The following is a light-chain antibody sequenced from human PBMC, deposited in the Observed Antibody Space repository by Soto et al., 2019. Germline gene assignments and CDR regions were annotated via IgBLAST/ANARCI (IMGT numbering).Light chain of an antibody. CDR2: GVF. CDR3: YKYGSTPPT. CDR1: QSVSSSY. V-gene: IGKV3-20*01. Sequence: EMVLTPSPGTLSWSPVEMSPLSCSASQSVSSSYLAWYQQKPGQAPRLLIWGVFNRATGIPDRFSGSGSGTDFTLTIRRMEPEDFVVFYCYKYGSTPPTCGQGNKGDIK. J-gene: IGKJ1*01.